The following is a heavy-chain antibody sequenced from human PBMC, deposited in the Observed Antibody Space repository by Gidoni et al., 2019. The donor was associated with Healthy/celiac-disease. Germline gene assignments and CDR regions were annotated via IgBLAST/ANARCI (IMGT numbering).Heavy chain of an antibody. J-gene: IGHJ6*02. Sequence: QVQLQQWGAGLLKPSEPLSITCAVYGESCSGYYCSWIRQPPGTWLEWIGEINHSGSTNYNPSLKSRVTISVDTSKNQFSLKLSSVTAADTAVYYCAGPSIIAARQGRYYYYYYGMDVWGQGTTVTVSS. CDR1: GESCSGYY. CDR2: INHSGST. CDR3: AGPSIIAARQGRYYYYYYGMDV. D-gene: IGHD6-6*01. V-gene: IGHV4-34*01.